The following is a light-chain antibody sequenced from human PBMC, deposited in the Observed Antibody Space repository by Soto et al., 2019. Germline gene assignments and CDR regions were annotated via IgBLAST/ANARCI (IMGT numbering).Light chain of an antibody. CDR1: ERVSRF. CDR2: GAS. J-gene: IGKJ1*01. Sequence: DIQMTQSPSSLSASVGDGVSITCRASERVSRFLNWYQQKPGKAPHLLMIGASTLQEGVPSRFSGSGSGTEFTLTISSVQPEDFATYYCQPTHSAPRTFGQGTRLDIK. V-gene: IGKV1-39*01. CDR3: QPTHSAPRT.